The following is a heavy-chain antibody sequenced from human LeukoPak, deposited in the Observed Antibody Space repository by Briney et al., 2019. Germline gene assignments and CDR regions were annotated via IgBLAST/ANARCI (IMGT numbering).Heavy chain of an antibody. Sequence: GSLRLSCAASGFTFSDYEMHWVRQAPGKGLEWIGSIYYSGSTYYNPSLKSRVTISVDTSKNQFSLKLSSVTAADTAVYYCARDKENVGLLINWGQGTLVTVSS. CDR1: GFTFSDYE. CDR3: ARDKENVGLLIN. V-gene: IGHV4-38-2*02. J-gene: IGHJ4*02. D-gene: IGHD3-22*01. CDR2: IYYSGST.